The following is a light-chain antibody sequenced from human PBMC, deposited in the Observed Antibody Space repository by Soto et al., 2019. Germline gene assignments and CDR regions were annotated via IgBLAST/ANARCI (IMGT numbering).Light chain of an antibody. J-gene: IGKJ1*01. CDR2: GAS. CDR3: QQYDTSPRT. V-gene: IGKV3-20*01. CDR1: QSVSSSY. Sequence: EDVLTLSPGTLSLSPGERATLSCRASQSVSSSYLAWYQQKPGQAPRLLIYGASSRATGIPDRFSGSGSGTDFTLTISRLEPEDFAVYYCQQYDTSPRTFGQGTKVDIK.